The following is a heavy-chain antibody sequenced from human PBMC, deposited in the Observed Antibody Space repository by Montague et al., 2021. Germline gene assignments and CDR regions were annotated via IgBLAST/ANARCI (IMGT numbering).Heavy chain of an antibody. CDR1: GGSISSGGFY. CDR3: ARSGGYCSGGRCDTFDY. J-gene: IGHJ4*02. V-gene: IGHV4-31*03. Sequence: TLSLTCSVSGGSISSGGFYWSWIRQHPGKGPEWIGSTYDSGSTNYNPSLKSRPTLSRDTSKNQVSLRLTSVTAAETAVYYCARSGGYCSGGRCDTFDYWGQGTLVTVSS. CDR2: TYDSGST. D-gene: IGHD2-15*01.